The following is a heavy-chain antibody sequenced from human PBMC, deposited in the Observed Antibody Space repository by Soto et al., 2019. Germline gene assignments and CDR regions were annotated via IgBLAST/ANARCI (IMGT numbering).Heavy chain of an antibody. CDR1: GGSISSYY. J-gene: IGHJ4*02. D-gene: IGHD2-2*01. CDR3: ARTYCSSTSCYLDE. V-gene: IGHV4-59*01. CDR2: INYSGST. Sequence: SETLSLTCTVSGGSISSYYWSWIRQPPGKGLDWIGYINYSGSTNYNPSLKSRVTLSVDTSKNQFSLKLRSVTSADTAVYYCARTYCSSTSCYLDEWGQGTLVTVSS.